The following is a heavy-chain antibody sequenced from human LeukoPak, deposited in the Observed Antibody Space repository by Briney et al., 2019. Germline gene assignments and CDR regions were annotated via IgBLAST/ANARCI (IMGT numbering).Heavy chain of an antibody. J-gene: IGHJ4*02. D-gene: IGHD6-6*01. CDR1: GFTFSSYW. V-gene: IGHV3-74*01. CDR3: AREAIAARTFDY. Sequence: PGGSLRLSCAASGFTFSSYWMHWVRQAPGKGLVWVSRINSDGSSTSYADSVKGRFTISRDNAKNSLYLQMNSLRAEDTAVYYCAREAIAARTFDYWGQGTLVTVSS. CDR2: INSDGSST.